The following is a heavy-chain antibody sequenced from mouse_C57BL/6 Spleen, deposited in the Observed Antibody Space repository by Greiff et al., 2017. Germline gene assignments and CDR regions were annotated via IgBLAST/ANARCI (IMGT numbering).Heavy chain of an antibody. J-gene: IGHJ3*01. CDR1: GFTFSSYA. D-gene: IGHD2-4*01. V-gene: IGHV5-4*01. CDR3: ARDNDYDAWFAY. Sequence: EVKLMESGGGLVKPGGSLKLSCAASGFTFSSYAMSWVRQTPEKRLEWVATISDGGSYTYYPDNVKGRFTISRDNAKNNLYLQMSHLKSEDTAMYYCARDNDYDAWFAYWGQGTLVTVSA. CDR2: ISDGGSYT.